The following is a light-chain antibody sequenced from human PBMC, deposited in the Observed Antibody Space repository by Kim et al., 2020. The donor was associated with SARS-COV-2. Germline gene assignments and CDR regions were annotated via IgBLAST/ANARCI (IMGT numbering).Light chain of an antibody. CDR3: QQSYNIPWT. J-gene: IGKJ1*01. CDR2: STS. CDR1: QSVGTH. V-gene: IGKV1-39*01. Sequence: DIQMTQSPSSLSASVGDRVAITCRTSQSVGTHLNWFQQKPGTAPKVLIYSTSTLQSGVPSRISGGGSGTVFTLTISSLQPEDFATYYCQQSYNIPWTFGQGTKVDIK.